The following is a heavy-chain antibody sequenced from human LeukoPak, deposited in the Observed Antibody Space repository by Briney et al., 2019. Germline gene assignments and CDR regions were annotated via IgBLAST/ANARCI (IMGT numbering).Heavy chain of an antibody. CDR1: GYTFTSYD. V-gene: IGHV1-8*01. D-gene: IGHD3-22*01. CDR3: ARADDYYDSSGYSAHFDY. J-gene: IGHJ4*02. Sequence: ASVKVSCKASGYTFTSYDIHWVRQATGQGLEWMGWMNPNSGNTGYAQKFQGRVTMTRNTSISTAYMELSSLRSEDTAVYYCARADDYYDSSGYSAHFDYWGQGTLVTVSS. CDR2: MNPNSGNT.